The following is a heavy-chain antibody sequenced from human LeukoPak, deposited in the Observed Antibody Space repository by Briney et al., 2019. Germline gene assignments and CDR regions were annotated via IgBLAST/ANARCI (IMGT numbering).Heavy chain of an antibody. D-gene: IGHD2-2*02. CDR1: GYTFTSYG. Sequence: VASVKVSCKASGYTFTSYGISWLRQAPGQGLELMGWISAYNGNTNYAQKLQGRVTMTTDTSTSTAYMELRSLRSDDTAVYYCAGGYCSSTSCYTLDYWAREPWSPSPQ. J-gene: IGHJ4*02. CDR2: ISAYNGNT. CDR3: AGGYCSSTSCYTLDY. V-gene: IGHV1-18*01.